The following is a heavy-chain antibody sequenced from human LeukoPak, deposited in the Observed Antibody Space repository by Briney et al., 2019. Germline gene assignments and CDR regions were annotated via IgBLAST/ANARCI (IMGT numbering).Heavy chain of an antibody. J-gene: IGHJ1*01. V-gene: IGHV1-69*13. CDR2: IIPIFGTA. CDR1: GGTFSSYA. D-gene: IGHD1-1*01. Sequence: SVKVSCKASGGTFSSYAISWVRQAPGQGLEWMGGIIPIFGTANYAQKFQGRVTITADESTSTAYMELSSLRSEDAAVYYCARPPYDHAEYFQHWGQGTLVTVSS. CDR3: ARPPYDHAEYFQH.